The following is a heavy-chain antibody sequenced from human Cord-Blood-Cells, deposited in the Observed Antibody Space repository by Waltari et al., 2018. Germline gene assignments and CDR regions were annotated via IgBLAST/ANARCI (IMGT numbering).Heavy chain of an antibody. CDR3: ARGTGDRPFDFDY. J-gene: IGHJ4*02. V-gene: IGHV6-1*01. D-gene: IGHD7-27*01. CDR1: GDSVSSNSAA. CDR2: TYYRSKSYN. Sequence: QVQLQQSGPGLVKPSQTLSLTCAISGDSVSSNSAAWNWIRQSPTRGLEWLGRTYYRSKSYNYYAVSVKSLITTNPDTSKTQFSLQLNSVTPEDTAVYYCARGTGDRPFDFDYWGQGTLVTVSS.